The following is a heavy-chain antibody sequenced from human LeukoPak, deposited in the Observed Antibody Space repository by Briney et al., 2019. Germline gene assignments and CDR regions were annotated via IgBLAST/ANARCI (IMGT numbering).Heavy chain of an antibody. Sequence: GGSLRLSCVASGFTFSSYAMSWVRQAPGKGLEWVSGFSGSGGSTYYADSVKGRFTISRDNSMNTVYLHVNSLRAEDTAIYYCAKNYDITGYYYYFDFWGQGTLVTVSS. D-gene: IGHD3-22*01. J-gene: IGHJ4*02. CDR1: GFTFSSYA. V-gene: IGHV3-23*01. CDR3: AKNYDITGYYYYFDF. CDR2: FSGSGGST.